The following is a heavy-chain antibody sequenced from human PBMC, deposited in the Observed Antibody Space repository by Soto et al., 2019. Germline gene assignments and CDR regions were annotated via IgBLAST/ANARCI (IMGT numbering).Heavy chain of an antibody. CDR3: VREGGDNWFDP. Sequence: SETLSLTCAISGGSFSANHWSWIRQSPGQGLEWIGEITLGGSTNYSPSLKSRVSISVDEGKKQFSLEMTSVTAADTAVYYCVREGGDNWFDPWGQGTLVTVSS. D-gene: IGHD3-16*01. J-gene: IGHJ5*02. CDR1: GGSFSANH. CDR2: ITLGGST. V-gene: IGHV4-34*01.